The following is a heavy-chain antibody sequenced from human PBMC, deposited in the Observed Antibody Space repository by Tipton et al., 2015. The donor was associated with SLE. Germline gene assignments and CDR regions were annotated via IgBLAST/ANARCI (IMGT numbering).Heavy chain of an antibody. V-gene: IGHV4-34*01. J-gene: IGHJ4*02. CDR2: INHSGST. CDR1: AGSFSGYF. D-gene: IGHD3-16*01. Sequence: LRLSCAVYAGSFSGYFWSWIRQPPGKGLEWIGEINHSGSTNYNPSLKSRVTISVDTSKNQFSLKLNSVTAADTAVYYCASTLRVSYFDNWGQGTLVTVSS. CDR3: ASTLRVSYFDN.